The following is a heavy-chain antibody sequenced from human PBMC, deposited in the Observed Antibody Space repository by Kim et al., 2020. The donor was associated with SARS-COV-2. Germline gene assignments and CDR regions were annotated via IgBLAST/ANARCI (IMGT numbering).Heavy chain of an antibody. J-gene: IGHJ4*02. CDR3: ARDVYGRLDY. Sequence: STYYNPSLKSRVTISVDTSKNQLSLKLSSVTAADTAVYYCARDVYGRLDYWGQGTLVTVSS. V-gene: IGHV4-39*07. D-gene: IGHD3-10*01. CDR2: ST.